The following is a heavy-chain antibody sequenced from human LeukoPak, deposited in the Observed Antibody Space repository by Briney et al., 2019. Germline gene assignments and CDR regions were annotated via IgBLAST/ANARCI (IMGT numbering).Heavy chain of an antibody. D-gene: IGHD6-13*01. Sequence: PSETLSLTCTVYGGSISSYYWSWIRQPPGKGLEWIGYIYYSGSTNYNPSLKSRVTISVDTSKNQFSLKLSSVTAADTAVYYCARGELYGSSVEGYYYMDVWGKGTTVTVSS. V-gene: IGHV4-59*01. CDR3: ARGELYGSSVEGYYYMDV. CDR1: GGSISSYY. CDR2: IYYSGST. J-gene: IGHJ6*03.